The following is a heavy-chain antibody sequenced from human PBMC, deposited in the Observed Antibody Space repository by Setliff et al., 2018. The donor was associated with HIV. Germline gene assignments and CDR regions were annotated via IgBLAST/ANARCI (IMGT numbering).Heavy chain of an antibody. CDR2: IYYSGST. CDR3: AGRRWYYYASGSYPWDY. J-gene: IGHJ4*02. CDR1: GDSTTTSDYY. Sequence: PSETLSLTCTVSGDSTTTSDYYWGWVRQSPGKGLEWIGSIYYSGSTYYNPSLQSRVAMSVDSSENQFSLKLSSVTAADTAVYYCAGRRWYYYASGSYPWDYWGQGTLVTVSS. D-gene: IGHD3-10*01. V-gene: IGHV4-39*07.